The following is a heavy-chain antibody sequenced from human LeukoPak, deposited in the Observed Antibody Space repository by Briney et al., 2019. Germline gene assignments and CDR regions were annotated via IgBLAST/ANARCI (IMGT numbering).Heavy chain of an antibody. D-gene: IGHD5/OR15-5a*01. J-gene: IGHJ4*02. CDR3: ASRKEYTVSSVYY. CDR2: ISYDGSNK. V-gene: IGHV3-30-3*01. CDR1: GFTFSSYA. Sequence: PGGSLRLSCVASGFTFSSYAMHWVRQAPGKGLEWVAVISYDGSNKCYADSVKGRFTISRDNSKNTLYLQMNSLRAEDTAVYYCASRKEYTVSSVYYWGRGILVTVSS.